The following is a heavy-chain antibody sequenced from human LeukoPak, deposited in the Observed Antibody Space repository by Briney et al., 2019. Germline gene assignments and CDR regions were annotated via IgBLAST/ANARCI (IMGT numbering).Heavy chain of an antibody. D-gene: IGHD3-22*01. CDR2: IYYSGST. J-gene: IGHJ4*02. CDR1: GGSISSYY. Sequence: SETLSLTCTVSGGSISSYYWSWIRQPPGKGLEWIGYIYYSGSTNYNPSLKSRVTISVDTSKNQFSLKLSSVTAADTAVYYCACSPYYYDSSGYYWPPEDYWGQGTLVTVSS. CDR3: ACSPYYYDSSGYYWPPEDY. V-gene: IGHV4-59*08.